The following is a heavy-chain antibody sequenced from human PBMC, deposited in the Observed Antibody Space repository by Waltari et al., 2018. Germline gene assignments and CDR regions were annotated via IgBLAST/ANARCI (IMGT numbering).Heavy chain of an antibody. CDR2: ISGSGGST. D-gene: IGHD6-19*01. J-gene: IGHJ4*02. V-gene: IGHV3-23*01. CDR3: AKDLVSSGWYGSFDY. Sequence: EVQLLESGGGLVQPGGSLRLSCAASGFTFSSYAMSWVRPAPGKGLEGVSAISGSGGSTYYADSVKGRFTISRDNSKNTLYLQMNSLRAEDTAVYYCAKDLVSSGWYGSFDYWGQGTLVTVSS. CDR1: GFTFSSYA.